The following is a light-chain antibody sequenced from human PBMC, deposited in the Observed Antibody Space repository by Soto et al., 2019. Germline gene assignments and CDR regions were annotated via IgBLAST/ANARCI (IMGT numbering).Light chain of an antibody. J-gene: IGKJ1*01. Sequence: ESVLTQSTATLSLTPGERAILSCRASQSVSSYLAWYQQKPGQAPRLLIYDATNRATDIPARFSGSGSGTDFTLTISTLEPEDFAVYYCQQRSNWPPTFGQGTKVDIK. V-gene: IGKV3-11*01. CDR3: QQRSNWPPT. CDR1: QSVSSY. CDR2: DAT.